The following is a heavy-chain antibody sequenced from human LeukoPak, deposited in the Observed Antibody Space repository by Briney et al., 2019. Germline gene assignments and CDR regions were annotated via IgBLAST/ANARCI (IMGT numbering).Heavy chain of an antibody. Sequence: GGSLRLSCVASGFTFSYYWMSWVRQAPGKGPEWVANIKVDGIEKHYVDSVKGRFTISRDNAKNSLYLQMNSLRAEDTAVYYCARDRELTSYDSAAFDIWGHGTMVTVSS. J-gene: IGHJ3*02. V-gene: IGHV3-7*05. D-gene: IGHD3-22*01. CDR1: GFTFSYYW. CDR2: IKVDGIEK. CDR3: ARDRELTSYDSAAFDI.